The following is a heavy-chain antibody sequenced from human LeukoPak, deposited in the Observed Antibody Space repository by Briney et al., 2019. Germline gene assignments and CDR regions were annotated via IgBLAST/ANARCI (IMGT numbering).Heavy chain of an antibody. CDR2: ISGSGGST. J-gene: IGHJ4*02. V-gene: IGHV3-23*01. CDR1: GFTFSSYA. Sequence: PGGSLRLSCAASGFTFSSYAMSWVRQAPGKRLEWVSAISGSGGSTYYADSVKGRFTISRDNSKNTLYLQMNSLRAEDTAVYYCAKLSKGIVLMVYADYWGQGTLVTVSS. D-gene: IGHD2-8*01. CDR3: AKLSKGIVLMVYADY.